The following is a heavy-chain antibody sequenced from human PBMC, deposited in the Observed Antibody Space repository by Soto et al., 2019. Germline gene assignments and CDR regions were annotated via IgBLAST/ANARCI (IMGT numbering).Heavy chain of an antibody. J-gene: IGHJ3*02. V-gene: IGHV3-30*03. CDR3: TRGRPLPSMNTGDEPLDI. D-gene: IGHD3-16*01. Sequence: QAQLVESGGGVVQPGTSLTLSCAASGFTFSNYAMHWVRQAPGKGLEWVAAMSFDGTRYYADSVKGRSTISRDSARNTVFLQTSGLRVDDTALYYCTRGRPLPSMNTGDEPLDIWGQGTMVTVSS. CDR1: GFTFSNYA. CDR2: MSFDGTR.